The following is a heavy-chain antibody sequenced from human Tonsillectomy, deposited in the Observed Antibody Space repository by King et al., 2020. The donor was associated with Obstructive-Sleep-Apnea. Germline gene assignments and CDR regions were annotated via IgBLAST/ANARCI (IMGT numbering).Heavy chain of an antibody. J-gene: IGHJ4*02. Sequence: LQLQESGPGLVKPSETLSLTCSVSGGSISNSSYYWGWIRQPPGRGLEWIGNIYYSGSTYYNPSLKSRVTISVDTSKNQFSLKLSSVTAADTAVYYCARSHYGDYDVWGRGTLVTVSS. V-gene: IGHV4-39*07. CDR2: IYYSGST. D-gene: IGHD4-17*01. CDR3: ARSHYGDYDV. CDR1: GGSISNSSYY.